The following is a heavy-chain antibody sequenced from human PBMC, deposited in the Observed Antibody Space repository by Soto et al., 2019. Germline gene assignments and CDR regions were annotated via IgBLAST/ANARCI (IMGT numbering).Heavy chain of an antibody. Sequence: GSLRLSCSASGFTFDSFVMSWVRQAPGKGLEWLSLISGSGRYTDYADSVKGRFTISGDNSKNTLYLQMNSLRVEDTAVYYCAKDPPSERMQPDYGMDVWGQGTTVTVSS. V-gene: IGHV3-23*01. CDR1: GFTFDSFV. J-gene: IGHJ6*02. CDR2: ISGSGRYT. D-gene: IGHD6-13*01. CDR3: AKDPPSERMQPDYGMDV.